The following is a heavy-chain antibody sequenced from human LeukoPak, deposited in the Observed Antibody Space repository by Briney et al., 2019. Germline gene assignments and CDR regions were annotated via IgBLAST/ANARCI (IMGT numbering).Heavy chain of an antibody. CDR1: GFTFSSYA. J-gene: IGHJ4*02. CDR3: ARILD. D-gene: IGHD3-3*02. Sequence: GGSLRLSCAASGFTFSSYAMHWVRQAPGKGLEWVAVISYDGSNKYYADSMKGRFTISRDNSKNTLYLQMNSLRAEDTAVYYCARILDWGQGTLVTVSS. V-gene: IGHV3-30-3*01. CDR2: ISYDGSNK.